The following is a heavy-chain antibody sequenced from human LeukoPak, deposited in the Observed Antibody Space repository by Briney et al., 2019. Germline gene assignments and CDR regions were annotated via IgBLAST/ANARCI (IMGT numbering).Heavy chain of an antibody. J-gene: IGHJ4*02. CDR1: GGSIRSGSFY. V-gene: IGHV4-31*03. CDR2: IYYSGTT. Sequence: SETLSLTCTVSGGSIRSGSFYWTWIRQHPGKGLEWIGYIYYSGTTYYNPSLKSRVSISIDTSKNQLALKLSSVTAADTAVYYCAREDRGLVVAYWGQGTLVIVSS. D-gene: IGHD2-15*01. CDR3: AREDRGLVVAY.